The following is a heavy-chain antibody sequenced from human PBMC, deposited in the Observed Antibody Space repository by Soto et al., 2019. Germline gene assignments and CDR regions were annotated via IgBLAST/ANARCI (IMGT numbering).Heavy chain of an antibody. CDR2: MYYSGST. D-gene: IGHD2-2*01. Sequence: SETLSLTCTVSGGSISSHYWSWIRQPPGKGLEWIGYMYYSGSTNCNPSLKSRVTMSVDTSKNQSSLLLSSVTAADTAVYYCARHGNQLLWASFDYWGQGALVTVSS. CDR3: ARHGNQLLWASFDY. V-gene: IGHV4-59*11. J-gene: IGHJ4*02. CDR1: GGSISSHY.